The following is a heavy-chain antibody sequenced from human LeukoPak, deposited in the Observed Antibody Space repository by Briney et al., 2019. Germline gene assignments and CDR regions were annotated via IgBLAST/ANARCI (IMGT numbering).Heavy chain of an antibody. Sequence: SVKVSCKTSGGTFTSYAITWVRQAPGQGPEWMGKITPISGTTNYAQKFQGRVTFTADESTSTAYMELSSLRSEDTALYYCARKLRLGGNWFDPWGQGTLVTVSS. CDR2: ITPISGTT. D-gene: IGHD1-26*01. V-gene: IGHV1-69*13. CDR1: GGTFTSYA. J-gene: IGHJ5*02. CDR3: ARKLRLGGNWFDP.